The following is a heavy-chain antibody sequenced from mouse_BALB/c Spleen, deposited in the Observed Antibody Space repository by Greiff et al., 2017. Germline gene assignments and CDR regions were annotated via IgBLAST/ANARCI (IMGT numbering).Heavy chain of an antibody. CDR2: IRLKSNNYAT. CDR3: TRKGGNRWLAY. V-gene: IGHV6-6*02. Sequence: EVQLVESGGGLVQPGGSMKLSCVASGFTFSNYWMNWVRQSPEKGLEWVAEIRLKSNNYATHYAESVKGRFTISRDDSKSSVYLQMNNLRAEDTGSYYCTRKGGNRWLAYGGQGTLVSVS. CDR1: GFTFSNYW. J-gene: IGHJ3*01. D-gene: IGHD2-1*01.